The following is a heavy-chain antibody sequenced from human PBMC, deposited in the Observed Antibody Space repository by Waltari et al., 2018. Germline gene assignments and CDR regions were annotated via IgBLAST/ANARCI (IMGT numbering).Heavy chain of an antibody. D-gene: IGHD5-12*01. J-gene: IGHJ3*02. CDR1: GFTFSSYA. CDR2: LSGSVGST. Sequence: EVQLLESGGGLVQPGGSLRLSCAASGFTFSSYAMSWVRQAPGEGIEWCSALSGSVGSTDYADVVKGRFTISIDNSKNTLYMQMNSLRAEDTAVYYCAKNSGYEGLAFDIWGQGTMVTVSS. CDR3: AKNSGYEGLAFDI. V-gene: IGHV3-23*01.